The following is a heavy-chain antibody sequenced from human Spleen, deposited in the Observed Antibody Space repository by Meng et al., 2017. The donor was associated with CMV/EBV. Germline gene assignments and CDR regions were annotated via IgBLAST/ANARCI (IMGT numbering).Heavy chain of an antibody. J-gene: IGHJ4*02. CDR1: GFIFSTYT. CDR2: ISSSGGYI. CDR3: AKDVGRWDTW. V-gene: IGHV3-21*04. D-gene: IGHD1-26*01. Sequence: GGSLRLSCAASGFIFSTYTMNWVRQAPGKGLEWVSSISSSGGYIFYADSLKGRLTISRDNSKNTVYLQMNRVRVDDTGVYYCAKDVGRWDTWWGQGTLVTVSS.